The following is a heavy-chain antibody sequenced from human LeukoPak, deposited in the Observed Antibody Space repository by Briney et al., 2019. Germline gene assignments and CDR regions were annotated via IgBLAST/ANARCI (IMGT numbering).Heavy chain of an antibody. CDR3: ARHLDGYNGFDP. V-gene: IGHV4-39*01. D-gene: IGHD5-24*01. CDR1: GLTFTTID. CDR2: IYYSGST. Sequence: GSLRLSCAVSGLTFTTIDVGWLRQPPGKDLEWIGSIYYSGSTYYNPSLKSRVTISVDTSKNQFSLKLSSVTAADTAVYYCARHLDGYNGFDPWGQGTLVTVSS. J-gene: IGHJ5*02.